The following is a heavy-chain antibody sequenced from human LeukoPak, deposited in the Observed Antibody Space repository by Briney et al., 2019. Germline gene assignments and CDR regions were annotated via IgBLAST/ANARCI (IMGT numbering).Heavy chain of an antibody. CDR1: GFTFSSYA. Sequence: GRSLRLSCAASGFTFSSYAMHWVRQAPGKGLEWVAVISYDGSNKYYADSVKGRFTISRDNSKNTLYLHMNSLRAEDTAVYYCARAMISGSDYWGQGTLVTVSS. CDR2: ISYDGSNK. D-gene: IGHD3-22*01. CDR3: ARAMISGSDY. V-gene: IGHV3-30*04. J-gene: IGHJ4*02.